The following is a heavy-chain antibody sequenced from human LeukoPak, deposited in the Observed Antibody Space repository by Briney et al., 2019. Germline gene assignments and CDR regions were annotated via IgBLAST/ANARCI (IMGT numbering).Heavy chain of an antibody. J-gene: IGHJ4*02. V-gene: IGHV3-30*04. CDR1: GFTFSSYA. Sequence: GRSLRLSCAASGFTFSSYAMHWVRQAPGKGLEWVAVISYDGSNKYYADSVKGRFTISRDNSKNTLYLQMNSLRAEDTAVYYCARAGCSSTSCPYGIDYWGQGTLVTVSS. CDR3: ARAGCSSTSCPYGIDY. CDR2: ISYDGSNK. D-gene: IGHD2-2*01.